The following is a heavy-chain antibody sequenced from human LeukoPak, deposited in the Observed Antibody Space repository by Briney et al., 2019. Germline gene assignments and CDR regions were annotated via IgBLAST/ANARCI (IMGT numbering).Heavy chain of an antibody. CDR1: GYTFTSYD. CDR2: MNPNSGNT. J-gene: IGHJ6*03. CDR3: AKDGSDILTGYYIYYYYYMDV. V-gene: IGHV1-8*03. Sequence: GASVKVSCKASGYTFTSYDINWVRQATGQGLEWMGWMNPNSGNTAYAQKFQGRVTITRNTSISTAYMELSSLRSEDTAVYYCAKDGSDILTGYYIYYYYYMDVWGKGTTVTISS. D-gene: IGHD3-9*01.